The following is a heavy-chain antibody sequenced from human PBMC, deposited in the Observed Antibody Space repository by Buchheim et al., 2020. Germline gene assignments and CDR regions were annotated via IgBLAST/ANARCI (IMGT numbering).Heavy chain of an antibody. J-gene: IGHJ4*02. Sequence: QVQLQQWGAGLLKPSETLSLTCAVYGGSFSGYYWSWIRQPPGKGLEWIGEINHSGSTNYNPSLKSRVTISVDTSKNKFSLKLSSVTAADTAVYYCARKPWWGRAYYFDYWGQGTL. CDR1: GGSFSGYY. CDR2: INHSGST. CDR3: ARKPWWGRAYYFDY. V-gene: IGHV4-34*01. D-gene: IGHD3-16*01.